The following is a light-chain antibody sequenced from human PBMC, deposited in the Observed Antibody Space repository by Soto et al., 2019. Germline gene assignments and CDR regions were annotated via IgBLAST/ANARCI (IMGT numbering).Light chain of an antibody. V-gene: IGLV2-14*01. Sequence: SVLTQPASVSGSPGQSITISCTGTSSAVGLYDYVTWYQQHPGKAPQRMIYAVSNRPSGVSNRFSASKSGNTASLSISGLQAEDEADYYCSSYTSDSSYVFGSGTKVTVL. J-gene: IGLJ1*01. CDR1: SSAVGLYDY. CDR3: SSYTSDSSYV. CDR2: AVS.